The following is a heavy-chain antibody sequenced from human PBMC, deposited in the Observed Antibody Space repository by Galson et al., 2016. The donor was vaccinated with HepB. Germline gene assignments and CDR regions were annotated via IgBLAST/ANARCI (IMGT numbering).Heavy chain of an antibody. D-gene: IGHD3-10*01. V-gene: IGHV4-31*03. CDR1: GDSINSAGYY. CDR3: ARGSRDYYYYMDV. CDR2: IYHSGNS. Sequence: TLSLTCTVSGDSINSAGYYWSWIRQHPGKGLEWIGDIYHSGNSYYNQSLKSRVSISVDTSKKQFSLKVSSVTAADTAVYYCARGSRDYYYYMDVWGNGTTVTVSS. J-gene: IGHJ6*03.